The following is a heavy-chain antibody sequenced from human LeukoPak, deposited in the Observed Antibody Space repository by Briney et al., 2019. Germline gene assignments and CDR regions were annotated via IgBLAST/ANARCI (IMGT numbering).Heavy chain of an antibody. CDR1: GFTFSNSA. J-gene: IGHJ3*02. CDR2: ISYDGSNK. CDR3: ASPGPMATVTTGAFDI. Sequence: GGSLRLSCAASGFTFSNSAIHWVRQAPGKGLEWVAVISYDGSNKYYADSVKGRFTISRDNSKNTLYLQMNSLRAEDTAVYYCASPGPMATVTTGAFDIWGQGTMVTVSS. D-gene: IGHD4-17*01. V-gene: IGHV3-30*03.